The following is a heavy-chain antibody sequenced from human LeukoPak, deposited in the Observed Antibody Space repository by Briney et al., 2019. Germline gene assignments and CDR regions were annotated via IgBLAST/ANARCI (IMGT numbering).Heavy chain of an antibody. J-gene: IGHJ4*02. CDR3: ARGSGYDSSGYYYFDY. Sequence: RAGGSLRLSCAASGFTFDDYGMSWVRHAPGKGLEWVSGINWNGGSTVYADSVKGRFTISRDNAKNSLYLKMNSLRAEDTALYYCARGSGYDSSGYYYFDYWGQGTLVTVSS. V-gene: IGHV3-20*04. CDR2: INWNGGST. CDR1: GFTFDDYG. D-gene: IGHD3-22*01.